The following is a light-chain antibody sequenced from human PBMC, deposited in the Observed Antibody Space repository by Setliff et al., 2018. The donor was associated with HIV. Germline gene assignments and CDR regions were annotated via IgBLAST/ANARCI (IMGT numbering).Light chain of an antibody. V-gene: IGLV2-11*01. CDR2: DVT. J-gene: IGLJ1*01. CDR3: CSYAARQTSYV. Sequence: QSALTQPRSVSGSPGQSVTISCTGTSSDVGGYDYVSWIQQQPGKAPKLMIYDVTRRPSGVPDRFSGSGSGNTASLTISGLQADDEAYYYCCSYAARQTSYVFGTGTKVTVL. CDR1: SSDVGGYDY.